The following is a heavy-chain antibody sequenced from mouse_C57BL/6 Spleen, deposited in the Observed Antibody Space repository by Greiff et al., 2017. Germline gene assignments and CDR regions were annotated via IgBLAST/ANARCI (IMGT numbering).Heavy chain of an antibody. J-gene: IGHJ3*01. Sequence: VQLQQPGAELVKPGASVKLSCKASGYTFTSYWMHWVKQRPGQGLEWIGMIHPNSGSTNYNEKFKSKATLTVDKSSSTAYMPLSSLTSEDSAVYNGARSGDYDGAWFAYWGQGTLVTVSA. CDR3: ARSGDYDGAWFAY. CDR2: IHPNSGST. CDR1: GYTFTSYW. D-gene: IGHD2-4*01. V-gene: IGHV1-64*01.